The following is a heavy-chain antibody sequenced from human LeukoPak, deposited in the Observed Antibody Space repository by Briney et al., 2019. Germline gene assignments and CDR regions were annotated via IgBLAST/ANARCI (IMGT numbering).Heavy chain of an antibody. CDR2: ISYDGSNK. V-gene: IGHV3-30*18. D-gene: IGHD3-10*01. CDR1: GFTFSSYG. CDR3: AKDRGHEGLLWFGDPTYYFDY. Sequence: GGCLRLSCAASGFTFSSYGMHWVRQAPGKGLEWVAVISYDGSNKYYADSVKGRFTISRDNSKNTLYLQMNSLRAEDTAVYYCAKDRGHEGLLWFGDPTYYFDYWGQGTLVTVSS. J-gene: IGHJ4*02.